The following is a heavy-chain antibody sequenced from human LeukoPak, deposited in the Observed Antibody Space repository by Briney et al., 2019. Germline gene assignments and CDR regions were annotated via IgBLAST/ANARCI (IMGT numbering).Heavy chain of an antibody. V-gene: IGHV4-34*01. J-gene: IGHJ5*02. Sequence: SETLSLTCAVYGGSFSGYYWSWIRQPPGKGLEWIGEINHSGSTNYNPSLKSRVTMSVDTSKNHFSLKLSSVTAADTAVYYCARRTSYYYDSSGPGRWFDPWGQGTLVTVSS. CDR2: INHSGST. CDR1: GGSFSGYY. D-gene: IGHD3-22*01. CDR3: ARRTSYYYDSSGPGRWFDP.